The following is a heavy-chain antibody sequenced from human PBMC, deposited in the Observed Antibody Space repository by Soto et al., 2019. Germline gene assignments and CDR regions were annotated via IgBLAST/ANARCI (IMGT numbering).Heavy chain of an antibody. CDR2: IWYDGSNK. D-gene: IGHD2-2*02. CDR1: GFTFSSYG. Sequence: QVQLVESGGGVVQPGRSLRLSCAASGFTFSSYGMHWVRQAPGKGLEWVAVIWYDGSNKYYADSVKGRFTISRDNSKNTLYLQMNSLRAEDTAVYYCARDGPHGPLDIVVVPAAIRRYYYYGMDVWGQGTTVTVSS. V-gene: IGHV3-33*01. CDR3: ARDGPHGPLDIVVVPAAIRRYYYYGMDV. J-gene: IGHJ6*02.